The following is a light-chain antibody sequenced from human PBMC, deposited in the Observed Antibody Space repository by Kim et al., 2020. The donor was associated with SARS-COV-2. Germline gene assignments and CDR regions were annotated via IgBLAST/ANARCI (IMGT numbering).Light chain of an antibody. J-gene: IGLJ2*01. CDR3: QSYDSSPAVV. CDR1: SSNIGAVYD. CDR2: GNT. Sequence: QSVLTQPPSVSGAPGQRVTISCTGSSSNIGAVYDVHWYQQLPGTAPKLLIYGNTNRPSGVPDRFSGSKSGTSASLAITGLQAEDEADYYCQSYDSSPAVVFGGGTQLTVL. V-gene: IGLV1-40*01.